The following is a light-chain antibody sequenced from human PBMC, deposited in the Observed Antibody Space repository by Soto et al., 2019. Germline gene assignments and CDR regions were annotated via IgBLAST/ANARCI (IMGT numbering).Light chain of an antibody. CDR1: QSVSSN. Sequence: EIVMTQSPATLSVSPGERATLSCRASQSVSSNLAWYQQKPSQAPRLLIYGASTRATGIPARFSGSGSGTEFTLTISSLQSEDFAVYYCQQYNNWPPWTFGQGTMVEIK. J-gene: IGKJ1*01. CDR2: GAS. CDR3: QQYNNWPPWT. V-gene: IGKV3-15*01.